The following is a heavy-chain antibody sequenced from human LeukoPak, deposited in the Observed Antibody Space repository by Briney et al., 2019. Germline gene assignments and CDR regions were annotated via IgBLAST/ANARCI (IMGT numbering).Heavy chain of an antibody. V-gene: IGHV3-21*01. J-gene: IGHJ3*02. CDR3: ASLDAYYYDSSGLPLDAFDI. D-gene: IGHD3-22*01. Sequence: GGSLRLSCAASGFTFSSYSMNWVRQAPGKGLEWVSSISSSSSYIYYADSVKGRFTISRDHAKNSMYMQMDSLRAEDTAVYYCASLDAYYYDSSGLPLDAFDIWGQGTMVTVSS. CDR2: ISSSSSYI. CDR1: GFTFSSYS.